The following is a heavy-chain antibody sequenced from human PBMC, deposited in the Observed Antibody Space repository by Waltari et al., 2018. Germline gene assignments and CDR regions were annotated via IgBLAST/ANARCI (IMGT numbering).Heavy chain of an antibody. CDR2: INYSGST. J-gene: IGHJ5*01. CDR3: ARGGYSGYEPRRWFDS. Sequence: QVQLQQWGAGLLKPSETLSLTCVVDGGSFSGYYWRWIRQPPEKGLEWIGEINYSGSTQYNPSLKRRVTISIGTSKNQFSLNLRSVTAADMGVYYCARGGYSGYEPRRWFDSWGQGTLVTVAS. CDR1: GGSFSGYY. V-gene: IGHV4-34*01. D-gene: IGHD5-12*01.